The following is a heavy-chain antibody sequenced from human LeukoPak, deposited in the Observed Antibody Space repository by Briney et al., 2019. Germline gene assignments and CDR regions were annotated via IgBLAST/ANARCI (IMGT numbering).Heavy chain of an antibody. J-gene: IGHJ4*02. V-gene: IGHV4-4*07. D-gene: IGHD6-13*01. Sequence: SETLSLTCTVSGGSISSYYWSWIRQPAGKGLEWIGRIYTSGSTNYNPSLKSRVTISVDTSKNQFSLKLSSVTAADTAVYYCARDNPEYSSSWYDYWGQGTLVTVSS. CDR2: IYTSGST. CDR1: GGSISSYY. CDR3: ARDNPEYSSSWYDY.